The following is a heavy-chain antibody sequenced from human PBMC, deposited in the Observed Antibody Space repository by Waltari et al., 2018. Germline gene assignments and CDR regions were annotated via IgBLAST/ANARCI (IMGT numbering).Heavy chain of an antibody. J-gene: IGHJ4*02. Sequence: EVQLVESGGGLVQPGGSLRLSCAASGFTFRTYRMNWVRQAPGKGLEWVSYISSSSSTIYYADSVKGRFTFSRDNAKNSLYLQMNSLRAEDTAVYYCARDNDYYFDYWGQGTLVTVSS. CDR1: GFTFRTYR. CDR3: ARDNDYYFDY. V-gene: IGHV3-48*04. D-gene: IGHD2-21*02. CDR2: ISSSSSTI.